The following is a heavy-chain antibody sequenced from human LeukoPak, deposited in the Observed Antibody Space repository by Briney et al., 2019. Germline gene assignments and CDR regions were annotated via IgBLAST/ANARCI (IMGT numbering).Heavy chain of an antibody. CDR1: GDSVSRSDSY. J-gene: IGHJ1*01. CDR2: VYYSGRT. CDR3: ARRRYYDSSGYLD. D-gene: IGHD3-22*01. Sequence: SETLSLTCTVFGDSVSRSDSYWDWIRQPPGKALEWIGTVYYSGRTYYSPSLESRVTISVDTSKNQFSLKLSSLTAAVTALYFCARRRYYDSSGYLDWGQGTLVTVSS. V-gene: IGHV4-39*01.